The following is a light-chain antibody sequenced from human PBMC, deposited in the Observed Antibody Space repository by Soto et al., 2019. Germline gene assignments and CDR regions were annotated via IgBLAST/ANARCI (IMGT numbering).Light chain of an antibody. V-gene: IGKV3-20*01. CDR1: QSVSNNY. CDR2: GAS. J-gene: IGKJ3*01. Sequence: EIVLTQSPGTLSLSPGERATLSCRASQSVSNNYLAWYQQKPDQAPRLLISGASNRATGIPDRFSGSGAGTDFTLAIRRLEPEDFAVYYCQQYGTSPFTFGPGTKVDIK. CDR3: QQYGTSPFT.